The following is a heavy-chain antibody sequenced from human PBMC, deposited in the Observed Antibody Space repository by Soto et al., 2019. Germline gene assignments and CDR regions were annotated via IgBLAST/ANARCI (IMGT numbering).Heavy chain of an antibody. CDR2: ISYDGSNK. Sequence: GGSLRLSCAASGFTFSSYAMHWVRQAPGKGLEWVAVISYDGSNKYYADSVKGRFTISRDNSKNTLYLQMNSLRAEDTAVYYCARAGPRYYYDSSGYLGAFDIWDQGTMVTVSS. J-gene: IGHJ3*02. V-gene: IGHV3-30*04. D-gene: IGHD3-22*01. CDR3: ARAGPRYYYDSSGYLGAFDI. CDR1: GFTFSSYA.